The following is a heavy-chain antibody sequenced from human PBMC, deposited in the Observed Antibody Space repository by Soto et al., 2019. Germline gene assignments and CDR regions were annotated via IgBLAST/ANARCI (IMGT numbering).Heavy chain of an antibody. Sequence: ASGKASCKASGGTFTTYAIHWGRQVPGQGPEWMAWINVGSGNTRYSQKFQGRVTITRDTSATTGYMEMSSLSSEDTAVYYCARGTGVQNWFDPWGQGTLVTVSS. D-gene: IGHD1-1*01. J-gene: IGHJ5*02. CDR1: GGTFTTYA. CDR3: ARGTGVQNWFDP. CDR2: INVGSGNT. V-gene: IGHV1-3*01.